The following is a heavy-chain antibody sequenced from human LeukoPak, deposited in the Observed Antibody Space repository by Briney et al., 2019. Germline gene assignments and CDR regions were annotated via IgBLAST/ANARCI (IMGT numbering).Heavy chain of an antibody. CDR3: ARDYRVASPHCGSVALGAFDI. Sequence: SETLPLTCTVSDGSISSYYWSWIRQPPGKGLEWIGYIYYSGSTNYNPSLKSRVTISVDTSKNQFSLKLSSVTAADTAVYYCARDYRVASPHCGSVALGAFDICGQGTMVTVSS. V-gene: IGHV4-59*01. CDR1: DGSISSYY. J-gene: IGHJ3*02. CDR2: IYYSGST. D-gene: IGHD5/OR15-5a*01.